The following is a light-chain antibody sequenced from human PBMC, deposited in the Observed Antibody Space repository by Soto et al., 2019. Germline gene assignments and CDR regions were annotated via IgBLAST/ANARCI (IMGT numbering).Light chain of an antibody. V-gene: IGKV3D-20*02. CDR1: QSVSSSY. Sequence: EIVMTQSPATLSLSPGERATLSCRASQSVSSSYLAWYQQQPGQAPRLLIYGASSRATGIPDRFSGSGSGTDFTLTISSLEPEDFAVYYCQQRSNWPPITFGQGTRLEIK. J-gene: IGKJ5*01. CDR2: GAS. CDR3: QQRSNWPPIT.